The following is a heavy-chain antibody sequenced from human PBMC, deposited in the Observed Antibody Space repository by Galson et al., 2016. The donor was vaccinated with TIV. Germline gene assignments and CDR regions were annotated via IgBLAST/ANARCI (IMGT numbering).Heavy chain of an antibody. J-gene: IGHJ4*02. CDR3: ARSLTSDYGDPLDY. D-gene: IGHD4-17*01. CDR1: GFTFSDYY. Sequence: SLRLSCAASGFTFSDYYMTWIRQAPGQGLEWVASISSTGDYTYYAGSVKGRFTISRDSAKNSLYVQMDSLRAEDSAVYYCARSLTSDYGDPLDYWGQGTLVTVSS. CDR2: ISSTGDYT. V-gene: IGHV3-11*06.